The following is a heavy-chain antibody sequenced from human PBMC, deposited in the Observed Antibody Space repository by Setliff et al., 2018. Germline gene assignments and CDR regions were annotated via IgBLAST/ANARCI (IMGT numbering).Heavy chain of an antibody. V-gene: IGHV2-5*02. CDR1: GFSLSTSGVG. Sequence: SGPTLVNPTQTLTLTCTFSGFSLSTSGVGVGWIRQPPGKALEWLALIYCDDDKRYSPSLKGRLTITKDTSKNQVVLTMTNMDPVDTATYYCAHRRGDYYDSSGYYYDYWGQGTLVTVSS. CDR2: IYCDDDK. CDR3: AHRRGDYYDSSGYYYDY. J-gene: IGHJ4*02. D-gene: IGHD3-22*01.